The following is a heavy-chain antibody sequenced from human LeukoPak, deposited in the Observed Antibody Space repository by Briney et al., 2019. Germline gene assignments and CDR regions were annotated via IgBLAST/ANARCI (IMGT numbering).Heavy chain of an antibody. CDR3: ARLNRGSSPYCSSTSCSAVY. CDR2: IYHSGST. J-gene: IGHJ4*02. CDR1: GGSISSGGYY. V-gene: IGHV4-30-2*01. D-gene: IGHD2-2*01. Sequence: SQTLSLTCTVSGGSISSGGYYWSWIRQPPGKGLEWIGYIYHSGSTYYNPSLKSRVTISVDRSKNQFSLKLSSVTAADTAVYYCARLNRGSSPYCSSTSCSAVYWGQGTLVTVSS.